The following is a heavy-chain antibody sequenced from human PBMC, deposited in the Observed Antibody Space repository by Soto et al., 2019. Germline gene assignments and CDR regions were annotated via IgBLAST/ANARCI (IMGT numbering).Heavy chain of an antibody. D-gene: IGHD6-13*01. CDR2: ISAYNGNT. J-gene: IGHJ4*02. Sequence: KDPPASVKVSCKASGYTFTSYGITWVRQAPGQGLEWMGWISAYNGNTNYAQKLQGRVTMTTDTSTSTAYMELRSLRSDDTAVYYCARSTRGYSSSSPYWGQGTLVTVSS. CDR1: GYTFTSYG. V-gene: IGHV1-18*01. CDR3: ARSTRGYSSSSPY.